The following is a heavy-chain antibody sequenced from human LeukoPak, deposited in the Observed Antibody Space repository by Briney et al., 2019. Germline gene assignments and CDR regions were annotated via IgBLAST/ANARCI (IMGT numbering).Heavy chain of an antibody. CDR3: ARGLSSSGWYKHDY. V-gene: IGHV4-34*01. J-gene: IGHJ4*02. D-gene: IGHD6-19*01. CDR2: INHSGST. Sequence: SETLSLTCAVYGGSFSGYYWSWIRQPPGKGLEWIGEINHSGSTNYNPSLKSRVTISIDTSKNQFSLKLGSVTAADTAVYYCARGLSSSGWYKHDYWGQGTLVTVSS. CDR1: GGSFSGYY.